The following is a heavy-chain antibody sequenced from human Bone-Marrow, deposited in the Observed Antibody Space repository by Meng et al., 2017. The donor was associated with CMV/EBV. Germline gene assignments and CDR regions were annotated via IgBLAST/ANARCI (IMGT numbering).Heavy chain of an antibody. Sequence: GESLKISCAASGFIFSSYNINWIRQAPGRGLEWVSSISSSSSYIYYADSVKGRFTISRDNSKNTLYLQMNSLRAEDTAVYYCAKDQAYSSGWGVLYYYGMDVWGQGTTVTVSS. CDR1: GFIFSSYN. CDR3: AKDQAYSSGWGVLYYYGMDV. D-gene: IGHD6-19*01. V-gene: IGHV3-21*01. CDR2: ISSSSSYI. J-gene: IGHJ6*02.